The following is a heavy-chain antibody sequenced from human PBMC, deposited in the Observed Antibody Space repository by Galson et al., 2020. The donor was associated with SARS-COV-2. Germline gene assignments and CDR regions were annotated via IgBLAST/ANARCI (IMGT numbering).Heavy chain of an antibody. CDR3: ARDSTMVRAVINAYYGVDV. J-gene: IGHJ6*02. CDR1: GYTFTDYY. V-gene: IGHV1-2*02. Sequence: ASVKVSCKASGYTFTDYYIHWVRQAPGQGLEWMGWINPNSGDTNYAQKFQGSVTMTRDTSISTAYMELRRLRSDDTAVYYCARDSTMVRAVINAYYGVDVWAKGPRSPSP. D-gene: IGHD3-10*01. CDR2: INPNSGDT.